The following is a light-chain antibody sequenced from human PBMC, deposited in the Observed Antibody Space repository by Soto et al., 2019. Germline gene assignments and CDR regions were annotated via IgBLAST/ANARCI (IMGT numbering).Light chain of an antibody. J-gene: IGLJ2*01. CDR3: SSYAGNYEL. CDR2: DVS. V-gene: IGLV2-11*01. CDR1: SSDVGAYNY. Sequence: QSVLTQPRSVSGSPGQSVTISCTGTSSDVGAYNYVSWYQQHPDKAPKLMIYDVSQRPSGVPDRFSGSKSGNTASLTISGLQTEDEGDYFCSSYAGNYELFGGGTQLTVL.